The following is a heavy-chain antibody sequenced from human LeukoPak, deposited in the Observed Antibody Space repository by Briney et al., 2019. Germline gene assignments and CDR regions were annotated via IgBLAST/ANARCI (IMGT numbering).Heavy chain of an antibody. Sequence: SETLSLTCTVSGGSISSYYWSWIRQPPGKGLEWVGYIYYSGSTNYNPSLKSRVTISVDTSKNQFSLKLSSVTAADTAVYYCAREAVAGPDAFDIWGQGTMVTVSS. D-gene: IGHD6-19*01. CDR2: IYYSGST. CDR1: GGSISSYY. V-gene: IGHV4-59*01. CDR3: AREAVAGPDAFDI. J-gene: IGHJ3*02.